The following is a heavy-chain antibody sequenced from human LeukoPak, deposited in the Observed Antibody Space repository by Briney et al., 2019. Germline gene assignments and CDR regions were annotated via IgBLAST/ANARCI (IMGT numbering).Heavy chain of an antibody. V-gene: IGHV4-59*12. CDR2: VYNSENT. J-gene: IGHJ4*02. CDR3: ARDFVAYDY. CDR1: GGSISIYY. Sequence: SETLSLTCTVSGGSISIYYWSWIRQPPGKGLEWIGYVYNSENTNYNPSLKSRATISADTSKNRFSLKLSSVTAADTAVYYCARDFVAYDYWGQGTLVTVSS.